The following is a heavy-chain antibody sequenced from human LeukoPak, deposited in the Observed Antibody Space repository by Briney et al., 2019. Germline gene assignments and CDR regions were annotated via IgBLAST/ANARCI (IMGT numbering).Heavy chain of an antibody. CDR2: MNPNSGNT. D-gene: IGHD6-19*01. J-gene: IGHJ5*02. CDR3: ARRRIAVAGTHWFDP. V-gene: IGHV1-8*01. CDR1: GYTFTSYD. Sequence: ASVKVSCKASGYTFTSYDINWVRQATGQGLEWMGWMNPNSGNTGYAQKFQGRVTMTRNTSISTAYMELSSLRSEDTAVYYCARRRIAVAGTHWFDPWGQGTLVTVSP.